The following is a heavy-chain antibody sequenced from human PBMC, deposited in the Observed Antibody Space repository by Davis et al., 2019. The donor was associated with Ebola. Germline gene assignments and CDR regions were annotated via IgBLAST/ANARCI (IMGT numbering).Heavy chain of an antibody. Sequence: GESLKISCAASGFSFSSYWMHWVRQAPGKGLEWVSSISSSSSYIYYADSVKGRFTISRDNAKNSLYLQMNSLRAEDTAVYYCARGRYSGPTPKFDYWGQGTLVTVSS. D-gene: IGHD1-26*01. CDR1: GFSFSSYW. CDR3: ARGRYSGPTPKFDY. CDR2: ISSSSSYI. V-gene: IGHV3-21*01. J-gene: IGHJ4*02.